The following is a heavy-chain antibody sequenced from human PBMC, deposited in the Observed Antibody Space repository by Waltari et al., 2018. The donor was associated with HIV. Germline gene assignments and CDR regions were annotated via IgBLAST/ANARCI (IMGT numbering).Heavy chain of an antibody. D-gene: IGHD6-13*01. CDR3: AKSVSTFIYGMDV. V-gene: IGHV3-23*01. CDR1: AFTFTTYT. Sequence: VQLLESGGGLVQPGGSLRLSCAASAFTFTTYTMTCVRQAPGKGLEWVSASSGSGRATNYVDSVKGRFTISRDNSKNTLYLQMNSLRAEDTAVYYCAKSVSTFIYGMDVWGQGTTVTVSS. CDR2: SSGSGRAT. J-gene: IGHJ6*02.